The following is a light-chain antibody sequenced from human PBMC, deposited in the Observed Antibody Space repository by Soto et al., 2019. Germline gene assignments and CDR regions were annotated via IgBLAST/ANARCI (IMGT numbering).Light chain of an antibody. CDR3: MQALHSPFT. CDR2: LGS. CDR1: QSLLHINGDTY. V-gene: IGKV2-28*01. J-gene: IGKJ3*01. Sequence: EIVMTQSPLSLPVTPGEPASISCRSSQSLLHINGDTYLDWYLQKPGQSPQLRISLGSNRASGVPDRFSVSGSGTDFTLEISRVEAEDVGVYYCMQALHSPFTFGPGTKVDI.